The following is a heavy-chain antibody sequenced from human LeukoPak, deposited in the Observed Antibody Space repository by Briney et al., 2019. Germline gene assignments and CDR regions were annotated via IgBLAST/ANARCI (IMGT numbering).Heavy chain of an antibody. D-gene: IGHD6-13*01. V-gene: IGHV3-7*01. J-gene: IGHJ4*02. Sequence: GGSLRLSCAASGFTFSSYWMSWVRQAPGKGLEGVANMKYDGGEKYYVDSVKGRFTISRDNAKNSLYLQMNSLRADDTAVYYCARDIEAAGLFLDYWGQGTLVTVSS. CDR3: ARDIEAAGLFLDY. CDR2: MKYDGGEK. CDR1: GFTFSSYW.